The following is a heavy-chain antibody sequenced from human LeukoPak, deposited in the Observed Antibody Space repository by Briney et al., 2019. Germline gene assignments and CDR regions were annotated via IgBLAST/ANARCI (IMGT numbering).Heavy chain of an antibody. V-gene: IGHV3-7*03. CDR2: IKQDGSEK. D-gene: IGHD6-19*01. J-gene: IGHJ4*02. CDR3: AKAHSTGWYSFDF. Sequence: GGSLTLSCAASGFTFSRYWMSWVRQAPGRGLEGVANIKQDGSEKYYVDSVKVRFTISRDNSKNTLYLQMNSLRAEDSAVYYCAKAHSTGWYSFDFWGQGTLVTVSS. CDR1: GFTFSRYW.